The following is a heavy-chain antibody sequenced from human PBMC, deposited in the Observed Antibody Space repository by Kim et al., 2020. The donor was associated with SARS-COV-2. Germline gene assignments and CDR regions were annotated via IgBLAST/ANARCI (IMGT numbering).Heavy chain of an antibody. CDR1: NGSFRGYY. CDR2: INHRGNT. Sequence: SETLSLTCAVYNGSFRGYYWSWVRQPPGKGLEWIGEINHRGNTVYHPSPKNRIIISLDVSKNQFSLNLSSVTAADTAVYYCARYPRVNSPRRAVDVWG. CDR3: ARYPRVNSPRRAVDV. J-gene: IGHJ6*02. V-gene: IGHV4-34*01.